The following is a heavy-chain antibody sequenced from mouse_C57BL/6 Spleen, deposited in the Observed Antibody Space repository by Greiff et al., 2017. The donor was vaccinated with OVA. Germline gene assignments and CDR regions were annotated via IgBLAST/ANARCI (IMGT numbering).Heavy chain of an antibody. D-gene: IGHD1-1*01. CDR2: IWSDGST. Sequence: QVQLKESGPGLVAPSQSLSITCTVSGFSLTSYGVPWVRQPPGKGLEWLVVIWSDGSTTYNSALISRLSTSKDNSTSQVFLKMNSIQTDDKSMYYCARQYDYGSSYDDAMDYWGQGTSVTVSS. CDR1: GFSLTSYG. V-gene: IGHV2-6-1*01. CDR3: ARQYDYGSSYDDAMDY. J-gene: IGHJ4*01.